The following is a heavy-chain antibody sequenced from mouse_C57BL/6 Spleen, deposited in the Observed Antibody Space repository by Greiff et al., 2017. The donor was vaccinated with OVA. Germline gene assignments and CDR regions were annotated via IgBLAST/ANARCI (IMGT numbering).Heavy chain of an antibody. Sequence: VQLQQSGAELVKPGASVKLSCKASGYTFTEYTIHWVKQRSGQGLEWIGWFYPGSGSIKYNEKFKDKATLTADKSSSTVYMVRSRLSSEDSAVYCCARHEEPSKGFAYWGQGTLVTVSA. J-gene: IGHJ3*01. CDR3: ARHEEPSKGFAY. CDR1: GYTFTEYT. CDR2: FYPGSGSI. V-gene: IGHV1-62-2*01.